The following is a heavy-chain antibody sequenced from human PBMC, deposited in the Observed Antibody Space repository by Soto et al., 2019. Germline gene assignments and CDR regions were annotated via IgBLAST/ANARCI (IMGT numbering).Heavy chain of an antibody. CDR2: ISAYIGNT. Sequence: ASVKVSCKASGYTFTSYGISWVRQAPGQGLEWMGWISAYIGNTNYAQKLQGRVTMTTDTSTSTAYMELRSLRSDDTAVYYCARDKGIAVAGTAFDIWGQGTMVTVSS. D-gene: IGHD6-19*01. J-gene: IGHJ3*02. CDR1: GYTFTSYG. CDR3: ARDKGIAVAGTAFDI. V-gene: IGHV1-18*01.